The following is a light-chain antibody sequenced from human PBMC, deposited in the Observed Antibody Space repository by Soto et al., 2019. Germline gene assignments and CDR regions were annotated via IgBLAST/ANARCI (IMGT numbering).Light chain of an antibody. V-gene: IGKV4-1*01. CDR3: QQYYSTPHT. Sequence: DIVMTQSPDSLAVSLGERATINCKSSQSVLYSSNNKNYLVWYQQKPGQPPKLLIYWASTRESGVPDRFSGSGSGTDFTRTISSLQAEDVAVYYCQQYYSTPHTFGGGTKVEIK. CDR1: QSVLYSSNNKNY. J-gene: IGKJ4*01. CDR2: WAS.